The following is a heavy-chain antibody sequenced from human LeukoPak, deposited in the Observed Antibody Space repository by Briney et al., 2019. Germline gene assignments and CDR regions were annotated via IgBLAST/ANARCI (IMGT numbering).Heavy chain of an antibody. V-gene: IGHV3-23*01. CDR3: ARDQRRWLRVTLFDY. J-gene: IGHJ4*02. D-gene: IGHD5-12*01. CDR1: GFTFTSNA. CDR2: IRGSGGST. Sequence: RRSLRLSWAASGFTFTSNAMNWVRQAPGKGLEWVSAIRGSGGSTYYADSVKGRCTISRDNAKNSLYLQMNSLRAEDTAVYYCARDQRRWLRVTLFDYWGQGTLVTVSS.